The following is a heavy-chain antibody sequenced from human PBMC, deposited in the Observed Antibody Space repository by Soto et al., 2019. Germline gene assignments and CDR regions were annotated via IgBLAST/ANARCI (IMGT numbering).Heavy chain of an antibody. D-gene: IGHD3-3*01. V-gene: IGHV3-7*05. CDR2: IKQDGSEK. CDR3: VRTGSITIFGVVIIGCGMDV. Sequence: GGSLRLSCAASGFTFSSYWMSWVRQAPGKGLEWVANIKQDGSEKYYVDSVKGRFTISRDNAKNSLYLQMNSLRAEDTAVYYCVRTGSITIFGVVIIGCGMDVWGQGTTVTVSS. CDR1: GFTFSSYW. J-gene: IGHJ6*02.